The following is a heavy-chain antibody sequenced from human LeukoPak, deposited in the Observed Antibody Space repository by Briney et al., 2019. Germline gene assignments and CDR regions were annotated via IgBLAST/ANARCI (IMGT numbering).Heavy chain of an antibody. D-gene: IGHD2-15*01. J-gene: IGHJ4*02. CDR2: MNPNSGNT. CDR1: GYTFTNYD. CDR3: ARVSLGYCSGGTCYFQDH. Sequence: AASVKVSCKASGYTFTNYDINWVRRATGQGLEWMGWMNPNSGNTGYAQKFQGRVTMTRSTSISTAYMELSSLTSEDTAVYYCARVSLGYCSGGTCYFQDHWGQGTLVTVSS. V-gene: IGHV1-8*01.